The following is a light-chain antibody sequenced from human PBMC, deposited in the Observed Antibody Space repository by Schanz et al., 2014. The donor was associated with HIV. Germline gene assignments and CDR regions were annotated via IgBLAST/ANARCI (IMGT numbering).Light chain of an antibody. CDR1: SSDVGGYKY. V-gene: IGLV2-8*01. CDR2: EVS. Sequence: QSALTQPPSASGSPGQSVTISCTGTSSDVGGYKYVSWYQQHPGKAPRLMIYEVSRRPSGVPDRFSGSKSGTSASLAITGLQAEDEADYYCQSFDSSLSAVVFGGGTKLTVL. J-gene: IGLJ2*01. CDR3: QSFDSSLSAVV.